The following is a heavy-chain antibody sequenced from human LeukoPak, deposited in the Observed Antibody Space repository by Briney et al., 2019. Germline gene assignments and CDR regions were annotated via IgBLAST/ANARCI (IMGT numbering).Heavy chain of an antibody. CDR2: IYHSGST. CDR3: ARLGYFSSSADY. J-gene: IGHJ4*02. V-gene: IGHV4-38-2*02. D-gene: IGHD6-6*01. CDR1: GYSISSGYY. Sequence: SETLSLTCTVSGYSISSGYYWGWIRQPPGKGLEWIGSIYHSGSTYYNPSLKSRVTISVDTSKNQFSLKLSSVTAADTAVYYCARLGYFSSSADYWGQGTLVTVSS.